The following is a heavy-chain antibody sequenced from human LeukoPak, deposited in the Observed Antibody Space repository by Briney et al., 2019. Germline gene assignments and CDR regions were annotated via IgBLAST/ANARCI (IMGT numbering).Heavy chain of an antibody. D-gene: IGHD5-18*01. CDR1: GFTFNNYS. Sequence: PGGSLRLSCAASGFTFNNYSMSWVRQAPGKGPEWLAAVIGRGGRTSYADSVKGRFTISRDNSKNTLYLEMNSLSAEDTALYVSAKTQDTSMFYGYFDYWGQGTLVTVSS. J-gene: IGHJ4*02. CDR2: VIGRGGRT. CDR3: AKTQDTSMFYGYFDY. V-gene: IGHV3-23*01.